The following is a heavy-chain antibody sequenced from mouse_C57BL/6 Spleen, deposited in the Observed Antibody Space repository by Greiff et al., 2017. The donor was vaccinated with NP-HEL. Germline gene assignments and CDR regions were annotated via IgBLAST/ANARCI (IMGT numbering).Heavy chain of an antibody. D-gene: IGHD1-1*01. V-gene: IGHV14-2*01. Sequence: VQLQQSGAELVKPGASVKLSCTASGFTFTDYYMHWVKQRPEQGLEWIGRIDPADGETKYAPKFRGKATMTADTSSNTAYLQLSSLTSEDTADYYCARVTTEVDYGGWGNGTTL. J-gene: IGHJ2*01. CDR2: IDPADGET. CDR3: ARVTTEVDYGG. CDR1: GFTFTDYY.